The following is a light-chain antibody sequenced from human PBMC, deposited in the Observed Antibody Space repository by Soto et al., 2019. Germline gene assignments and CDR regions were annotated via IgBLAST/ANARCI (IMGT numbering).Light chain of an antibody. CDR3: QPWYDYSWT. Sequence: DIHMTQSPSTLSASVGDRVTITCRASQSISIWLAWYQQKPGKAPNLLIYKTSSFEAGGHSRFSGSEPGTDFTLGISSLQPDDFATYYCQPWYDYSWTLGKGTKVEVK. V-gene: IGKV1-5*03. J-gene: IGKJ1*01. CDR2: KTS. CDR1: QSISIW.